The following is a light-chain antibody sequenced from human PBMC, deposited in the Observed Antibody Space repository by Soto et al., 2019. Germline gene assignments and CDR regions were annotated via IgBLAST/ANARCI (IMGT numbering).Light chain of an antibody. V-gene: IGKV1-39*01. CDR1: QSISTY. J-gene: IGKJ4*01. Sequence: DIRMTQSPSSLSASVGDRFTITCRASQSISTYLNWYQQKPGKAPNLLIFAASTLQSGVPSRFSGSGSGTDFTLTIRSLQPEDFATYYCQQSYTAPLTFGGGTKVDIK. CDR3: QQSYTAPLT. CDR2: AAS.